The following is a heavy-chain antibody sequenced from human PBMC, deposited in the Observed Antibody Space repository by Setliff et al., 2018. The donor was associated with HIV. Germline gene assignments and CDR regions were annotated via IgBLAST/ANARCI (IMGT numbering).Heavy chain of an antibody. CDR3: ARPALGIGGGSRFDV. CDR2: IYHSGST. Sequence: PSETLSLTCAVSGYSISSGYYWGWIRQPPGKGLEWIGRIYHSGSTYYNPSLKSRVTISVDTSKNQFSLKLSSVTAADTAVYYCARPALGIGGGSRFDVWGQGTRVTVSS. D-gene: IGHD3-10*01. V-gene: IGHV4-38-2*01. J-gene: IGHJ4*02. CDR1: GYSISSGYY.